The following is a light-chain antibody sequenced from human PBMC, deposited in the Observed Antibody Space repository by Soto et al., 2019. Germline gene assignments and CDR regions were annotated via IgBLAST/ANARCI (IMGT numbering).Light chain of an antibody. J-gene: IGLJ2*01. CDR3: GTWQTSLRGHVV. CDR1: ISNIRSNY. CDR2: DDD. Sequence: QSVLTQPPSVSAAPGQKVTISCSGSISNIRSNYVSWYQQLPGTAPKLLIYDDDKRPSGIPDRLSGSKSATSASLAITGLHIGDEADYFCGTWQTSLRGHVVFGGGTKVTVL. V-gene: IGLV1-51*01.